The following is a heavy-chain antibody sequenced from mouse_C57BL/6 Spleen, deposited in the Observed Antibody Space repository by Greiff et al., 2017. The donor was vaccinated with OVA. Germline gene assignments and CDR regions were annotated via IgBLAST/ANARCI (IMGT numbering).Heavy chain of an antibody. CDR2: INPSNGGT. CDR3: ARSYSNDAMDY. V-gene: IGHV1-53*01. J-gene: IGHJ4*01. D-gene: IGHD2-12*01. Sequence: QVQLQQPGTELVKPGASVKLSCKASGYTFTSYWMHWVKQRPGQGLEWIGNINPSNGGTNYNEKFKSKATLSVDKASSTAYMQLSSLTSEDSDVYYCARSYSNDAMDYWGQGTSVTVSS. CDR1: GYTFTSYW.